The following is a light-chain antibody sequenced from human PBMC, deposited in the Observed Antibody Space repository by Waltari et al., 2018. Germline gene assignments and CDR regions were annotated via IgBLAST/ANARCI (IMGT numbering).Light chain of an antibody. CDR1: KLAEKY. CDR3: QAWDNTTPV. J-gene: IGLJ1*01. Sequence: SYALTQPPSVSVPPGQTASITSAVDKLAEKYACWYQQNPGQSPVLVIYQDNKRPSGIPERFSGSKSGNTATLTISGAQALDEADYYCQAWDNTTPVFGTGTKVTVL. CDR2: QDN. V-gene: IGLV3-1*01.